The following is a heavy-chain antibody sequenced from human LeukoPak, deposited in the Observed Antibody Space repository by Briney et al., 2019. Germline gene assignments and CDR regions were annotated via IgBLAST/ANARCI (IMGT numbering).Heavy chain of an antibody. D-gene: IGHD3-22*01. CDR1: GYTFTSYY. Sequence: ASVKVSCKASGYTFTSYYMHWVRQAPGQGLEWMGIINPSGGSTSYAQKFQGRVTMTRDTSTSTVYMELSSLRSEDTAVCYCAASSGYYAPGNYWGQGTLVTVSS. CDR2: INPSGGST. CDR3: AASSGYYAPGNY. J-gene: IGHJ4*02. V-gene: IGHV1-46*01.